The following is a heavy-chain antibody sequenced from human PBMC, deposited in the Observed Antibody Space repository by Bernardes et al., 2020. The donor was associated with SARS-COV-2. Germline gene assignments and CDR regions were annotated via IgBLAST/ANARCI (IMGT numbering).Heavy chain of an antibody. CDR2: INPNSGGT. J-gene: IGHJ6*02. CDR3: ARVGLSSSWPYYYYGMDV. V-gene: IGHV1-2*02. D-gene: IGHD6-13*01. Sequence: ASVKASCKASGYTFTGYYMDRVRQDPGQGLEWMGWINPNSGGTNYAQKFQGRVTMTRDTSISTAYMELSRLRSDDTAVYYCARVGLSSSWPYYYYGMDVWGQGTTVTVSS. CDR1: GYTFTGYY.